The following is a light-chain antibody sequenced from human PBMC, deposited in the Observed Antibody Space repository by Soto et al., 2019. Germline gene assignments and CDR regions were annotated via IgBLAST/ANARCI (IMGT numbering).Light chain of an antibody. J-gene: IGKJ1*01. V-gene: IGKV3-11*01. Sequence: EIVLTQSPATLSLSPGERATLSCRASQNIDSDLAWYQQRPGQPPRLLIYDASNRAPGIPARFGGSGSGADFTLTISSLEPEDFAVYYCQQYGSSGTFGQGTKVDIK. CDR2: DAS. CDR1: QNIDSD. CDR3: QQYGSSGT.